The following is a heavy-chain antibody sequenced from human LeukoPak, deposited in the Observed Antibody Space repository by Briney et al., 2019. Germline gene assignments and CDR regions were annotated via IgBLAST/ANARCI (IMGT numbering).Heavy chain of an antibody. D-gene: IGHD3-22*01. V-gene: IGHV4-61*05. Sequence: SETLSLTCTVSGGSISSSSYYWGWIRQPPGKGLEWIGYIYYSGSTNYNPSLKSRVTISVDTSKNQFSLKLSSVTAADTAVYYCARQTYYYDSSGPTLFDYWGQGTLVTVSS. CDR3: ARQTYYYDSSGPTLFDY. CDR1: GGSISSSSYY. J-gene: IGHJ4*02. CDR2: IYYSGST.